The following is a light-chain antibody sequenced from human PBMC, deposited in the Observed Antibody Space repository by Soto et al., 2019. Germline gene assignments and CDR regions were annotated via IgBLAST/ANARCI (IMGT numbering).Light chain of an antibody. V-gene: IGKV3-15*01. J-gene: IGKJ2*01. CDR1: QSVSNN. Sequence: EIVMTQSPATLSVSPGERATLSCRASQSVSNNLAWYQQKPGQAPRLLIYGASTRATGIPAKFSGSGSGTEFTLTISSLQSEDFAVYYCLQYNNWPLYTFGQGTKVDIK. CDR2: GAS. CDR3: LQYNNWPLYT.